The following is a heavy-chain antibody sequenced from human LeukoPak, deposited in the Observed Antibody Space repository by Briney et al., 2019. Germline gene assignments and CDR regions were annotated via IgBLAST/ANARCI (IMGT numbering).Heavy chain of an antibody. CDR3: AKDLSSAITSALVLDV. J-gene: IGHJ3*01. Sequence: GGSLRLSCTVSGFTFDDYAKHWVRHTPGKGLEWVAGITWNRDNIGYGDSVKGRFTISRDNVKNVLYLQMNSLRPEDTALYYCAKDLSSAITSALVLDVWGQGTMVTVSS. D-gene: IGHD3-22*01. CDR2: ITWNRDNI. CDR1: GFTFDDYA. V-gene: IGHV3-9*01.